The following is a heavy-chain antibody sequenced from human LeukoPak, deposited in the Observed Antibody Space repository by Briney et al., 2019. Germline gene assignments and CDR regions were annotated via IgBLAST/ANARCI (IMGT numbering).Heavy chain of an antibody. CDR1: GGSISSYY. J-gene: IGHJ3*02. CDR2: IYYSGST. D-gene: IGHD2-15*01. CDR3: ARDGPFRYCSGGSCYSVEAFDI. Sequence: SETLSLTCTVSGGSISSYYWSWIRQLPGKGLEWIGYIYYSGSTNYNPSLKSRVTISVDTSKNQFSLKLSSVTAADTAVYYCARDGPFRYCSGGSCYSVEAFDIWGQGTMVTVSS. V-gene: IGHV4-59*01.